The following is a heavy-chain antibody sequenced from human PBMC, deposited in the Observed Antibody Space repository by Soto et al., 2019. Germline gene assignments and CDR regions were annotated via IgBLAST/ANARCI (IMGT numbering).Heavy chain of an antibody. CDR1: GGSFSGYY. Sequence: SETLSLTCAVYGGSFSGYYWNWVRQSPGKGLEWIGEAHHSGRTNYNPSLKSRVTISVDKSKNHFSLKLSSVTAADTAVYYCARSEATGLDYWGQGTLVTVS. CDR3: ARSEATGLDY. CDR2: AHHSGRT. V-gene: IGHV4-34*01. J-gene: IGHJ4*02. D-gene: IGHD1-26*01.